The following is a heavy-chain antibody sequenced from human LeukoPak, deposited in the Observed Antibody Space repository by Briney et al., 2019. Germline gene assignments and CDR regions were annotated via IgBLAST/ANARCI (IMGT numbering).Heavy chain of an antibody. CDR2: ISGDHAGRLGAT. CDR1: GFTFIRHD. CDR3: AKGGYFSFDM. J-gene: IGHJ3*02. V-gene: IGHV3-23*01. D-gene: IGHD2-2*03. Sequence: PGRSLRLSCAASGFTFIRHDMSWVRQTPGKGLEWVSGISGDHAGRLGATYYADSVQGRFTISRDNSKSALYLQMHSLRAEDTAMYFCAKGGYFSFDMWGQGTKVTVSS.